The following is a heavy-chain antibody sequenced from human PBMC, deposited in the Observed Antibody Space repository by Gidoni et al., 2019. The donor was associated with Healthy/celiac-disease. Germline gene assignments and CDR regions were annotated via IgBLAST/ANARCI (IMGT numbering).Heavy chain of an antibody. CDR2: ISGSGGST. V-gene: IGHV3-23*01. CDR3: AKVGYCSSTSCYRGLERHANYFDY. Sequence: EVQLLASGGGLVQPGGSLRLSCAASGFTFSSYAMRWVRTAPGKGLEWVSAISGSGGSTYYADSVKGRFTISRDNSKNTLYLQMNSLRAEDTAVYYCAKVGYCSSTSCYRGLERHANYFDYWGQGTLVTVSS. J-gene: IGHJ4*02. CDR1: GFTFSSYA. D-gene: IGHD2-2*01.